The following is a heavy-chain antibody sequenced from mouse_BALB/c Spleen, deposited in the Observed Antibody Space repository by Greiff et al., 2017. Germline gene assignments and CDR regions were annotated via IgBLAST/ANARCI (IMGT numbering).Heavy chain of an antibody. CDR2: ISSGGGST. J-gene: IGHJ2*01. V-gene: IGHV5-12-1*01. CDR3: ARILYGNYVLDY. CDR1: GFAFSSYD. D-gene: IGHD2-10*02. Sequence: EVHLVESGGGLVKPGGSLKLSCAASGFAFSSYDMSWVRQTPEKRLEWVAYISSGGGSTYYPDTVKGRFTISRDNAKNTLYLQMSSLKSEDTAMYYCARILYGNYVLDYWGQGTTLTVSS.